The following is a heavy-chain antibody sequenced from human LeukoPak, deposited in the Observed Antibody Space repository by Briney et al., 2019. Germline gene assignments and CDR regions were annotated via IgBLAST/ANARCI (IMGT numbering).Heavy chain of an antibody. J-gene: IGHJ4*02. CDR3: VRHISTNTGYFDS. Sequence: SETLSVTCTVSGGSINSHSYYWGWIRQPPGKGLEWIGSVYYDGTSYSNPSLKSRVAVFVDTSRDQFSLDLSFVTAADTALYYCVRHISTNTGYFDSCGQGTLVSVSS. CDR2: VYYDGTS. D-gene: IGHD5-24*01. V-gene: IGHV4-39*01. CDR1: GGSINSHSYY.